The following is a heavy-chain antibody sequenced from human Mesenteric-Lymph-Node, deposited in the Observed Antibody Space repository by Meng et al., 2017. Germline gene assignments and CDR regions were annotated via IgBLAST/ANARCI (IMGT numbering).Heavy chain of an antibody. V-gene: IGHV4-28*01. J-gene: IGHJ4*02. CDR2: IYYSGST. D-gene: IGHD3-22*01. CDR1: GYSISSTNW. Sequence: QDRAPGLVNPPDTRSPTCAVSGYSISSTNWWGWIRQPPGKGLEWIGYIYYSGSTSYNPSLKSRVTMSVDTSKNQFSLNLNSVTAVDTAVYYCARNVPGTSAYYDWGQGTLVTVSS. CDR3: ARNVPGTSAYYD.